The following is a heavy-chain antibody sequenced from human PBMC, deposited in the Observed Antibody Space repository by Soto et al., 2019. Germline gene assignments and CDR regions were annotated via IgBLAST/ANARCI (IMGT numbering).Heavy chain of an antibody. CDR1: GGSFSNFA. V-gene: IGHV1-69*12. CDR2: IIPIFGTS. J-gene: IGHJ3*02. Sequence: QVQLVQSEAEVKKPGSSMKVSCKASGGSFSNFAISWVRQAPGQGLEWMGGIIPIFGTSNSAQKFQGRVSLTADESTNTAYSELNSLRSEDTAVYYCGRDSGGYGAPDFDIWGQGTVVTVSA. D-gene: IGHD3-10*01. CDR3: GRDSGGYGAPDFDI.